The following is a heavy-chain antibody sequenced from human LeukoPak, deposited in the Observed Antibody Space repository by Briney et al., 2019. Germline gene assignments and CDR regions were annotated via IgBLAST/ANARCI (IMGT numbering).Heavy chain of an antibody. CDR3: AKDLSQGYGSGSPWYYYGMDV. Sequence: PGRSLRLSCAASGFTFSSYGMHWVRQAPGKGLEWVAVISYDGSNKYYADSVKGRFTISRDNSKNTLYLQMNSLRAEDTAVYYCAKDLSQGYGSGSPWYYYGMDVWGQGTTVTVSS. J-gene: IGHJ6*02. CDR1: GFTFSSYG. CDR2: ISYDGSNK. D-gene: IGHD3-10*01. V-gene: IGHV3-30*18.